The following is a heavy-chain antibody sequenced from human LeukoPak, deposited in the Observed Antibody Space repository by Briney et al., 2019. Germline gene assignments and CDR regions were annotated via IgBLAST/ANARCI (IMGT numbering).Heavy chain of an antibody. CDR3: ARGSANIVVVPAAIRAAAHDY. J-gene: IGHJ4*02. D-gene: IGHD2-2*01. Sequence: SSETLSLTCAVYGGSFSGYYWSWIRQPPGKELEWIGEINHSGSTNYNPSLKSRATISVDTSKNQFSLKLSSVTAADTAVYYCARGSANIVVVPAAIRAAAHDYWGQGTLVTVSS. CDR2: INHSGST. CDR1: GGSFSGYY. V-gene: IGHV4-34*01.